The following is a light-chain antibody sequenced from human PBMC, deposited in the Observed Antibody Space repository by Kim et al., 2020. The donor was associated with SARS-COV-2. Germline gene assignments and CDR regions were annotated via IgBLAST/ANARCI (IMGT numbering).Light chain of an antibody. CDR3: QQYDTSPKT. Sequence: LSPGERATLSCRASQTISSSYLAWYQQRPGQAPRLLIYGASNRATGIPERFSGSGSGTDFTLTISRLEAEDFAVYYCQQYDTSPKTFGQGTKLEI. CDR2: GAS. V-gene: IGKV3-20*01. J-gene: IGKJ1*01. CDR1: QTISSSY.